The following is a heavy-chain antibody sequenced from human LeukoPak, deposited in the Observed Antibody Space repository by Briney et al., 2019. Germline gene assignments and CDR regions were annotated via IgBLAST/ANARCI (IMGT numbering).Heavy chain of an antibody. J-gene: IGHJ4*02. Sequence: PGGSLRLSCAASGFTFSSYAMSWVRQAPGKGLEWVSAISGSGGSTYYADSVKGRFTISRDNSKNTLYLQMNSLRAEDTAVYYCAKGLVNYDILTGYWGNYYFDYWGQGTLVTVSS. CDR3: AKGLVNYDILTGYWGNYYFDY. CDR2: ISGSGGST. CDR1: GFTFSSYA. D-gene: IGHD3-9*01. V-gene: IGHV3-23*01.